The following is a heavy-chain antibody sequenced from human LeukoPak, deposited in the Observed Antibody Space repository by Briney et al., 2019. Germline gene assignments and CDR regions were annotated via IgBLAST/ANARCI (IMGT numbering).Heavy chain of an antibody. D-gene: IGHD6-19*01. CDR3: ARGIAVAGIGWFDP. J-gene: IGHJ5*02. Sequence: ASVKVSCKASGYTFTDYYLHWVRQALGQGLEWMGWINPNSGGTYYAQRFQGRVTMTRDTSISTAHMELSRLTSDDTAVYYCARGIAVAGIGWFDPWGQGTLVIVSS. V-gene: IGHV1-2*02. CDR2: INPNSGGT. CDR1: GYTFTDYY.